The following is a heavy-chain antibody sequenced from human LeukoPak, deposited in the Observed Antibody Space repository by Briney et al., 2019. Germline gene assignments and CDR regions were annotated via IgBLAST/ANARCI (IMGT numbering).Heavy chain of an antibody. CDR3: ARDQGMEGAYFDY. CDR1: GGTFSSYA. D-gene: IGHD1-26*01. CDR2: IIPILGIA. J-gene: IGHJ4*02. Sequence: SVKVSCKASGGTFSSYAISWVRQAPGQGLEWMGRIIPILGIANYAQKFQSRVTITADKSTSTAYMELSSLRSEDTAVYYCARDQGMEGAYFDYWGQGTLVTVSS. V-gene: IGHV1-69*04.